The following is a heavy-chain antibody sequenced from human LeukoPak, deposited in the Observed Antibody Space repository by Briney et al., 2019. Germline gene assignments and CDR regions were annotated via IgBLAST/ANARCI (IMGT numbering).Heavy chain of an antibody. V-gene: IGHV3-74*01. CDR2: VNSDGITT. CDR3: TRGASYDSSTYYYGGFDY. Sequence: GGSLRLSCAASGFTFSSYWMHWVRQGPGKGLVWVSRVNSDGITTTYADSVKGRFTISRDNAKNTLYPQMNSLRAEDTAVYYCTRGASYDSSTYYYGGFDYWGQGTLVTVSS. D-gene: IGHD3-22*01. CDR1: GFTFSSYW. J-gene: IGHJ4*02.